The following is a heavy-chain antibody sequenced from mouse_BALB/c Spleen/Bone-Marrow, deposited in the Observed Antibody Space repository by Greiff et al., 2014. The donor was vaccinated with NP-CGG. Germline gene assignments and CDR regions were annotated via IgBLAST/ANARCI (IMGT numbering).Heavy chain of an antibody. V-gene: IGHV14-3*02. CDR2: IDPANGNT. CDR1: GFNIKDTY. CDR3: ARWVYYAMDY. J-gene: IGHJ4*01. Sequence: DVQLQESGAELVKPGASVKLSCTASGFNIKDTYMHWVKQRPEQGLEWIGRIDPANGNTKYDPKFQGKATITADTSSNTAYLQLSSLTSEDTAVYYCARWVYYAMDYWGQGTSVTVSS.